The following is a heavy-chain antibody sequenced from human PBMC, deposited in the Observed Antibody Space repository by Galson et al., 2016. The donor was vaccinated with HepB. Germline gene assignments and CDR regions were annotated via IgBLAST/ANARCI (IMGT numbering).Heavy chain of an antibody. CDR3: ARDLSYYYGMDV. Sequence: SLRLSCAASGFTFSSYGMHWVRQAPGKGLERVAVIWYDGSNKYYADSVKGRFTIPRDNSKNTLYLQMNSLRAEDTAVYYCARDLSYYYGMDVWGQGTTVTVSS. CDR1: GFTFSSYG. V-gene: IGHV3-33*01. J-gene: IGHJ6*02. CDR2: IWYDGSNK.